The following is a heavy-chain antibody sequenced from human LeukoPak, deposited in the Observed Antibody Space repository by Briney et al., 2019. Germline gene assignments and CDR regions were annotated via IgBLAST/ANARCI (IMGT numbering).Heavy chain of an antibody. CDR3: ARQRFPTSGTYFDF. V-gene: IGHV4-59*01. D-gene: IGHD1-26*01. Sequence: PSETLSLTCTVSGGSISAYYWSWIRQPPGKGLEWIVYIYSSGGTNYNPSLKSRVTMSVDTSKNQFSLKLNSVTAADTVVYYCARQRFPTSGTYFDFWGQGALVTVSS. CDR1: GGSISAYY. CDR2: IYSSGGT. J-gene: IGHJ4*02.